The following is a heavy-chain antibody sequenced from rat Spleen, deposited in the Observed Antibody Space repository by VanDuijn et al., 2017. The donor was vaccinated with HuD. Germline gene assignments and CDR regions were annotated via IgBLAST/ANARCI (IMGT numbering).Heavy chain of an antibody. V-gene: IGHV5-31*01. CDR1: GFTFNNYW. CDR2: ITNTGGST. CDR3: TRGRPVMYTTDYYYGARFDY. D-gene: IGHD1-6*01. Sequence: EVQLVESGGGLVQPGRSLKLSCVASGFTFNNYWMTWIRQAPGKGLEWVASITNTGGSTYYPDSVKGRFTISRDNAKSTLYLQMNSLRSEDTATYYCTRGRPVMYTTDYYYGARFDYWGQGVMVTVSS. J-gene: IGHJ2*01.